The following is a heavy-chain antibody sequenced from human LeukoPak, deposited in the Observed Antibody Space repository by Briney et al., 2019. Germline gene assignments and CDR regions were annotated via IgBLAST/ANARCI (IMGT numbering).Heavy chain of an antibody. V-gene: IGHV1-18*04. CDR2: ISVFDGHT. J-gene: IGHJ4*02. Sequence: GASVKVSCKASGYTFTGYYVHWVRQAPGQGLEWMGWISVFDGHTNYAQILQGRVTLTTDTTASTAYMELRSLRFDDTAVYYCATSHGEHQLIYYFDSWGQGTLVTVSS. D-gene: IGHD3-10*01. CDR3: ATSHGEHQLIYYFDS. CDR1: GYTFTGYY.